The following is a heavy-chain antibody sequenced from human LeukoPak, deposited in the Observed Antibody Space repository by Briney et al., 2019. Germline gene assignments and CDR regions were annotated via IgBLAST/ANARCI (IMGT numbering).Heavy chain of an antibody. D-gene: IGHD2-2*01. J-gene: IGHJ4*02. Sequence: GGSLRLSCAAFGFTFSSYWMSWVRQAPEKGLEWVANIKQDGSEKYYVDSVKGRFTISRDNAKNSLYLQMNSLRAEDTAVYYCARHCSSTSCLDYWGQGTLVTVSS. CDR2: IKQDGSEK. CDR1: GFTFSSYW. CDR3: ARHCSSTSCLDY. V-gene: IGHV3-7*01.